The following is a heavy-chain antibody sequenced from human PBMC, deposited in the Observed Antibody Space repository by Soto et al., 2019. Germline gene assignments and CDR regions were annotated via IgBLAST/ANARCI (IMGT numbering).Heavy chain of an antibody. D-gene: IGHD3-3*01. CDR1: GHTFTSYA. CDR2: INAGNGNT. J-gene: IGHJ4*02. CDR3: ARDPSNDFWSGYPDY. V-gene: IGHV1-3*01. Sequence: ASVKVSCKASGHTFTSYAMHWVRQAPGQRLEWMGWINAGNGNTKYSQKFQGRVTITRDTSASTAYMELSSLRSEDTALYYCARDPSNDFWSGYPDYWGQGTLVTVSS.